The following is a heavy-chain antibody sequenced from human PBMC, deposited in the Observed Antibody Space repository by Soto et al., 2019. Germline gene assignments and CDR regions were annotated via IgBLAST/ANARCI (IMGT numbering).Heavy chain of an antibody. V-gene: IGHV4-34*01. D-gene: IGHD3-9*01. Sequence: PSETLSLTCAVYGGSFSGYYWSWIRQPPGKGLEWIGEINHSGSTNYNPSHKSRVTISVDTSKNQFSLKLSSVTAADTAVYYCARVGLRYFDWGFYAFDIWGQGTMVTVSS. J-gene: IGHJ3*02. CDR2: INHSGST. CDR3: ARVGLRYFDWGFYAFDI. CDR1: GGSFSGYY.